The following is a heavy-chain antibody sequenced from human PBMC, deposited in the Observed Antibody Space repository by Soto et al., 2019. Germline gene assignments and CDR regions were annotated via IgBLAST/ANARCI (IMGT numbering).Heavy chain of an antibody. CDR2: INHSGST. CDR1: GGSFSGDY. Sequence: QVQLQQWGAGLLRPSETLSLTCAVHGGSFSGDYWSWIRQPPGKGLEWIGDINHSGSTNYNTSLKNRVTISVDTSENQFSLKLRSVTAADTALYDFVQNFDYWGQGTLVTVSS. CDR3: VQNFDY. V-gene: IGHV4-34*01. J-gene: IGHJ4*02.